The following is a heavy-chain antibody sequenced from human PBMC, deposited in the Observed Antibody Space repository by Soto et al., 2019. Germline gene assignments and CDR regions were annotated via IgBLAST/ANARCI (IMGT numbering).Heavy chain of an antibody. D-gene: IGHD3-22*01. V-gene: IGHV4-31*03. CDR1: GGSISSGGYY. CDR3: ARGRDYYDSSGFLFQH. J-gene: IGHJ1*01. CDR2: IYYSGST. Sequence: QVQLQESGPGLVKPSQTLSLTCTVSGGSISSGGYYWSWIRQHPGKGLEWIGYIYYSGSTYYNPSLKSRVTISXXTXKXXFSLKLSSVTAADTAVYYCARGRDYYDSSGFLFQHWGQGTLVTVSS.